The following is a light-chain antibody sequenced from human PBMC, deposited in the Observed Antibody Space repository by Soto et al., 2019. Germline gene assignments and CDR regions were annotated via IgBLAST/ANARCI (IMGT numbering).Light chain of an antibody. CDR2: EVS. J-gene: IGLJ1*01. Sequence: QSVLTQPASVSGSPGQSITISCTGSTSDVGAYNYVSWYKHHPGQAPQLMIYEVSNRPSGVSNRFSGSKSGNTASLTISGLQADGEGDYYCSSKTSSSSPFVFGTGTKVTV. CDR3: SSKTSSSSPFV. CDR1: TSDVGAYNY. V-gene: IGLV2-14*01.